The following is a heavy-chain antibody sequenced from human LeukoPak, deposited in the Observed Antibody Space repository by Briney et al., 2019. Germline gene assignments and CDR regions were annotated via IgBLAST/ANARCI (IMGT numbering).Heavy chain of an antibody. CDR2: FHIAGDT. Sequence: TGGSLRLSCAASGFTFSDYDMHWLRLGPGKGLEWVSAFHIAGDTHYSDSVRGRFTISRDNAKNSIYLQMNSLRVGDTAVYYCSRGGPLAGYSYDYWGQGTLVTVSS. D-gene: IGHD3-22*01. CDR1: GFTFSDYD. V-gene: IGHV3-13*04. J-gene: IGHJ4*02. CDR3: SRGGPLAGYSYDY.